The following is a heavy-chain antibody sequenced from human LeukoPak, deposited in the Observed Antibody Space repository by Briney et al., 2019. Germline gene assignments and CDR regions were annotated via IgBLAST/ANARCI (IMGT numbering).Heavy chain of an antibody. V-gene: IGHV1-18*01. CDR2: IGAYNGDT. Sequence: GASVKVSCKASGYTFTSFGISWVRQAPGQGLEGMGWIGAYNGDTNYAQNLQGRVTMTTDTSTSTAYMELRSLRSDDTAVYYCARDYSSSGYDAFDIWGQGTMVTVSS. D-gene: IGHD6-6*01. J-gene: IGHJ3*02. CDR1: GYTFTSFG. CDR3: ARDYSSSGYDAFDI.